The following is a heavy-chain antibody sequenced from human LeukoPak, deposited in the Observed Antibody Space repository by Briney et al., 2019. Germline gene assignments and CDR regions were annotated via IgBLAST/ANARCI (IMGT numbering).Heavy chain of an antibody. CDR3: ARDGGYCSGGSCYSKPYGDV. CDR1: GGSFSGYY. D-gene: IGHD2-15*01. V-gene: IGHV3-66*01. CDR2: IYSGGST. Sequence: ETLSLTCAVYGGSFSGYYWSWVRQAPGKGLEWVSFIYSGGSTYYADSVTGRLTISSDNSTNTLYLQMNTMRAEDTAVYYCARDGGYCSGGSCYSKPYGDVWGQGTTVTVSS. J-gene: IGHJ6*02.